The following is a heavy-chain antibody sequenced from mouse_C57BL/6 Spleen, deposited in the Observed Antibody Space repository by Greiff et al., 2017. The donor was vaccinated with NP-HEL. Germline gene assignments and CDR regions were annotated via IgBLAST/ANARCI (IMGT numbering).Heavy chain of an antibody. CDR2: IYPGDGDT. D-gene: IGHD4-1*01. CDR3: ARPGVFAY. CDR1: GYAFSSSW. V-gene: IGHV1-82*01. J-gene: IGHJ3*01. Sequence: QVQLQQSGPELVKPGASVKISCKASGYAFSSSWMNWVKQRPGKGLEWIGRIYPGDGDTNYNGKFKGKATLTADKSSSTAYMQLSSLTSEDSAVYFCARPGVFAYWGQGTPVTVSA.